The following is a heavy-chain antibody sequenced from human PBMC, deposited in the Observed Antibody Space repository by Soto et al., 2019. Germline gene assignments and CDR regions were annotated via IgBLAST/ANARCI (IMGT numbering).Heavy chain of an antibody. CDR1: GYTCTSYA. V-gene: IGHV1-18*01. D-gene: IGHD6-13*01. J-gene: IGHJ4*02. CDR2: ISAYNGNT. Sequence: QVQLVQSRAEVREPGASVKVSCKASGYTCTSYAIGWVRQAPGQGHEWMGWISAYNGNTNYAQKLQGRVTMTTDTSTSTAYKELRSLRSDDTAVYYCARDLAAGTCDYWGQGTLVTVSS. CDR3: ARDLAAGTCDY.